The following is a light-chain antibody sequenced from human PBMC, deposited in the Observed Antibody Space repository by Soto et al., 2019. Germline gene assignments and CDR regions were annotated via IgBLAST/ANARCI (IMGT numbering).Light chain of an antibody. Sequence: EIVLTQSPGTLSLSPGERATLSCRASQSVSSSYFAWYQHKPGQAPRLLIYGASSRATGIPDRFSGSGSGTVFTLTISRLEPEDFAVYYCQQYGSSPHTFGQGTKLEIK. CDR2: GAS. J-gene: IGKJ2*01. CDR3: QQYGSSPHT. CDR1: QSVSSSY. V-gene: IGKV3-20*01.